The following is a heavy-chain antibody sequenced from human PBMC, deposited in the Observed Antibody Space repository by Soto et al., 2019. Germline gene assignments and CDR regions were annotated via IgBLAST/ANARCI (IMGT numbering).Heavy chain of an antibody. CDR1: GGSISSSSYY. D-gene: IGHD2-21*01. V-gene: IGHV4-39*01. CDR3: ARNTGEGDYYYYGMDV. CDR2: ICYSGST. J-gene: IGHJ6*02. Sequence: SETLSLTCTVSGGSISSSSYYWGWIRQPPGKGLEWIGSICYSGSTYYNPSLKSRVTISVDTSKNQFSLKLSSVTAADTAVYYCARNTGEGDYYYYGMDVWGQGTTVTV.